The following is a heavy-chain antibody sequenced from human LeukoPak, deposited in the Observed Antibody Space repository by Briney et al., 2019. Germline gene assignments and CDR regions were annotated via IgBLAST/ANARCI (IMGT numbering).Heavy chain of an antibody. Sequence: GGSLRLSCAASGFTFSSYSMNWVRQAPGKGLEWVSYISSSSSTIYYADSVKGRFTISRDNAKNSLYLQMKSLRVEDTAVYYCAREKPELDYWGQGTQVTVSS. CDR2: ISSSSSTI. V-gene: IGHV3-48*04. J-gene: IGHJ4*02. CDR3: AREKPELDY. CDR1: GFTFSSYS.